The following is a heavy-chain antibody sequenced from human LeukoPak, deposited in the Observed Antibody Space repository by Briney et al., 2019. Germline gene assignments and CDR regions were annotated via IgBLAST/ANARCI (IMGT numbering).Heavy chain of an antibody. J-gene: IGHJ4*02. V-gene: IGHV3-48*03. CDR3: AREGPLVAAPFDY. D-gene: IGHD2-15*01. Sequence: PGGSLRLSCAASGFTFSSYEMNWVRQAPGKGLEWVSYISSSGSTIYYADSVKGRFTISRDNAKNSLYLQMNSLRAEDTVVYYCAREGPLVAAPFDYWGQGTLVTVSS. CDR1: GFTFSSYE. CDR2: ISSSGSTI.